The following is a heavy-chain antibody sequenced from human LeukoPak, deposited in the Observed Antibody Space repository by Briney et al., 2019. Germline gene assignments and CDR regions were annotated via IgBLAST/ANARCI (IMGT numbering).Heavy chain of an antibody. CDR1: GFTFSSYE. J-gene: IGHJ3*02. CDR2: ISSSGSTT. CDR3: ARDSILWGYYDSSGYPDAFDI. D-gene: IGHD3-22*01. V-gene: IGHV3-48*03. Sequence: PGGSLRLSCAASGFTFSSYEMNWVRQAPGKGLEWVSYISSSGSTTYYADSVKGRFTISRDNAKNSLYLQMNSLRAEDTAVYYCARDSILWGYYDSSGYPDAFDIWGQGTMVTVSS.